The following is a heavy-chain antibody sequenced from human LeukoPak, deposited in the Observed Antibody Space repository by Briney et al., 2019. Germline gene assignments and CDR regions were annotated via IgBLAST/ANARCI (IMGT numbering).Heavy chain of an antibody. CDR1: GFTFSSYS. D-gene: IGHD3-16*01. CDR3: ARVLGGYYDY. J-gene: IGHJ4*02. Sequence: GGSLRLSCAGSGFTFSSYSMNWVRQAPGKGLEWVSSISSSSSYIYYADSVEGRFTISRDNSKNTLSLQMNSLRAEDTAIYYCARVLGGYYDYWGQGTLVTVSS. V-gene: IGHV3-21*04. CDR2: ISSSSSYI.